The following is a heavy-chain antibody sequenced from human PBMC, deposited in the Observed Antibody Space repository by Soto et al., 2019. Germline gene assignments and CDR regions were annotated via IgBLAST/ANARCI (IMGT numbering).Heavy chain of an antibody. CDR3: ARGCSGGSCYYYYMDV. CDR1: GFTFSSYW. Sequence: PGGSLRLSCAASGFTFSSYWMSWVRQAPGKGLEWVANIKQDGSEKYYVDSVKGRFTISRDNAKNSLYLQMNSLRAEDTAVYFCARGCSGGSCYYYYMDVWGKGTTVTVSS. V-gene: IGHV3-7*01. J-gene: IGHJ6*03. D-gene: IGHD2-15*01. CDR2: IKQDGSEK.